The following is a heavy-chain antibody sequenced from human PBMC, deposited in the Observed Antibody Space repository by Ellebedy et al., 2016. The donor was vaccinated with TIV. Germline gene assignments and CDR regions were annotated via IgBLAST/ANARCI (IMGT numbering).Heavy chain of an antibody. D-gene: IGHD6-19*01. CDR3: ARASMAVAADY. J-gene: IGHJ4*02. Sequence: ASVKVSCXASGYTFTSYGISWVRQAPGQGLEWMGWISAYNGNTNYAQKLQGRVTMTTDTSISTAYMELSRLRSDDTAVYYCARASMAVAADYWGQGTLVTVSS. CDR1: GYTFTSYG. V-gene: IGHV1-18*01. CDR2: ISAYNGNT.